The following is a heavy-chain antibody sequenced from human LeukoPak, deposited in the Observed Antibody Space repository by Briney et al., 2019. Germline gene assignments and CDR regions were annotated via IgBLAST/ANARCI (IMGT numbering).Heavy chain of an antibody. J-gene: IGHJ4*02. V-gene: IGHV1-18*01. Sequence: ASVKVSCKASGYTFTSYGISWVLQAPGQGLEWMGWISAYNGNTNYAQKLQGRVTMTTDTSTSTAYMELRSLRSDDTAVYYCARAFPIAVAGTGFYYFDYWGQGTLVTVSS. CDR1: GYTFTSYG. CDR2: ISAYNGNT. D-gene: IGHD6-19*01. CDR3: ARAFPIAVAGTGFYYFDY.